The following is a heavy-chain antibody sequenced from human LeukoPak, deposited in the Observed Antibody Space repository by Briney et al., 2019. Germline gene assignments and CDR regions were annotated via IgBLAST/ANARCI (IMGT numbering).Heavy chain of an antibody. V-gene: IGHV1-18*01. Sequence: ASVKVSCKASGYTFTSYGISWVRQAPGQGLEWMGWISAYNGNTNYAQKLQGRVTMTTDTSTRTAYMELRSLRSDDTAVYYCAAKTDAYYDILTGYSVAEYFQHWGQGTLVTVSS. J-gene: IGHJ1*01. CDR3: AAKTDAYYDILTGYSVAEYFQH. CDR1: GYTFTSYG. D-gene: IGHD3-9*01. CDR2: ISAYNGNT.